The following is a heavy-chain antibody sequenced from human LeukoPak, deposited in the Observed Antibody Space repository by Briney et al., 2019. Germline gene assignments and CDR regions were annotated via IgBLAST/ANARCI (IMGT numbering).Heavy chain of an antibody. CDR2: INPYIGDT. V-gene: IGHV1-2*02. J-gene: IGHJ4*02. CDR1: GYTFTGYY. D-gene: IGHD5-24*01. CDR3: ARGVEMATIDFDY. Sequence: ASVKVSCKTSGYTFTGYYIHWVRQAPGQGLEWMGWINPYIGDTHYSQKFQGRVTMTRDTSITTAYMELSSLRSDDTAVYYCARGVEMATIDFDYWGQGTLVTVSS.